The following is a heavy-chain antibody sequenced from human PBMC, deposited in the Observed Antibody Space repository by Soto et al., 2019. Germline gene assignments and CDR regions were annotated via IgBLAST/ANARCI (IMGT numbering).Heavy chain of an antibody. CDR3: ARDVIAATGTRWFDP. CDR2: SNSDGSST. Sequence: GGSLRLSCLASGFTFSSHWMHWVRQAPGKGLVWVSRSNSDGSSTGYADSVKGRFTISRDNAKNTLYLQMNSLRAEDTAVYYCARDVIAATGTRWFDPWGQGTLVTVSP. D-gene: IGHD6-13*01. V-gene: IGHV3-74*01. CDR1: GFTFSSHW. J-gene: IGHJ5*02.